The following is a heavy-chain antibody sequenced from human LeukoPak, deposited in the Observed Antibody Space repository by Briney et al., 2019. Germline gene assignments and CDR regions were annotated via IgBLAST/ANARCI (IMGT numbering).Heavy chain of an antibody. Sequence: GGSLRLSCAASGFTFSDYDVHWARHATGGGLEWVTAIGIAGDTYYRGSVTGRFTISRENAKNSLYLQMNSLRAGDTAVYYCARVAKERVGGVYYFDYWGQGTLVTVSS. J-gene: IGHJ4*02. CDR1: GFTFSDYD. V-gene: IGHV3-13*01. CDR3: ARVAKERVGGVYYFDY. CDR2: IGIAGDT. D-gene: IGHD1-1*01.